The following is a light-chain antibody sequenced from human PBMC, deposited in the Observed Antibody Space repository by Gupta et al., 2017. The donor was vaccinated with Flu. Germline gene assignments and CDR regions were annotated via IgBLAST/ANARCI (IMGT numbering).Light chain of an antibody. CDR3: QQYKNWPWT. CDR1: QSVNSK. Sequence: PAPLSVSPGERATLSCRASQSVNSKLAWYQQKPGQAPRLLIYGSSTRACGIPARFSGSGSGTEFTLTINSLQSEDFALYYCQQYKNWPWTFGQGTKVEIK. CDR2: GSS. V-gene: IGKV3-15*01. J-gene: IGKJ1*01.